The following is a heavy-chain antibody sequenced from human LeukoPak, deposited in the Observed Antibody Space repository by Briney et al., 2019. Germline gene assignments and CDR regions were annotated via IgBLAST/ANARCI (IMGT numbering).Heavy chain of an antibody. D-gene: IGHD3-10*01. CDR3: ARDRDRSGSYTYYYYGMDV. J-gene: IGHJ6*02. CDR2: IYYSGST. Sequence: SETLSLTCTVSGGSISSYYWSWIRQPPGKRLEWIGYIYYSGSTNYNPSLKSRVTISVDTSKNQFSLKLSSVTAADTAVYYCARDRDRSGSYTYYYYGMDVWGQGTTVTVSS. V-gene: IGHV4-59*01. CDR1: GGSISSYY.